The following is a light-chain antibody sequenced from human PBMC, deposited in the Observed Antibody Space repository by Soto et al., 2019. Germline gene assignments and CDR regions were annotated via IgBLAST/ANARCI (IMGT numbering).Light chain of an antibody. CDR1: SSDVGGSNY. CDR3: SSHTSSSTLV. Sequence: QSALTQPASVSGSPGQSITISCTGTSSDVGGSNYVSWYQQHPGKAPKLMIYDVSNRPSGVSSRFSGSKSGNTASLTISGLQAEDEADYYCSSHTSSSTLVFGGGTKLTVL. CDR2: DVS. V-gene: IGLV2-14*01. J-gene: IGLJ2*01.